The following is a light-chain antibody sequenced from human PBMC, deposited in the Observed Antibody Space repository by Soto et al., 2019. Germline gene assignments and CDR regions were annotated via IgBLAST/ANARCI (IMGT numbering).Light chain of an antibody. V-gene: IGKV3-11*01. CDR1: ENVRTF. CDR3: QQHSHWPPWT. Sequence: EVVLTQSPATLSLSPGERATLSCRASENVRTFVDWYQQKPGQAPRLLIHGASNRATGIPDRFSGSGSGTDFTLTLSNLGPEVFAVFYCQQHSHWPPWTFGQGTRVEI. CDR2: GAS. J-gene: IGKJ1*01.